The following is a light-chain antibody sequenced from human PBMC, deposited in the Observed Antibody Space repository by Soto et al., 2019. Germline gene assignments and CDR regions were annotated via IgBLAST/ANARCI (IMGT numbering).Light chain of an antibody. J-gene: IGKJ2*01. CDR3: QQYGTSPPYT. CDR1: QSVSSNY. Sequence: DIVLTQSPGTLSLSPGERATLSCRASQSVSSNYLAWYQQKPGQAPRLLIYGASSRATGIPDRFSGSGSGTDFTLTISRLEPEDFAVYYCQQYGTSPPYTFGQGTELEIK. CDR2: GAS. V-gene: IGKV3-20*01.